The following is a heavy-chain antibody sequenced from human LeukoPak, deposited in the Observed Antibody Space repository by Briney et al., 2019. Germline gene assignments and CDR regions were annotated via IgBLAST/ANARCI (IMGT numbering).Heavy chain of an antibody. J-gene: IGHJ4*02. CDR3: ARSERSGIYFDY. V-gene: IGHV4-34*01. CDR1: GGSFSAYY. D-gene: IGHD6-13*01. CDR2: INHSGST. Sequence: PSETLSLTCAVYGGSFSAYYWSWIRQPPGKGLEWIVEINHSGSTNYHPSLKSRVTISVDTSRNQFSLKVSSVTAADTAVYYCARSERSGIYFDYWGQGTLVTVSS.